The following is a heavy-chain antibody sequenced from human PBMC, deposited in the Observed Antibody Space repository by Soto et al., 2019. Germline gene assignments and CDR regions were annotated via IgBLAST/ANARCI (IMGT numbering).Heavy chain of an antibody. Sequence: PGGSLRLSCVASAFTFRSYAMTWVRQAPGKGLEWVSTISGSGGTTYYADSVKGRFTISRDNSKNTLYLQMNSLRAEDTAVYYCAKDRPSGSRPYYYGMDVWGQGTTVTVSS. D-gene: IGHD1-26*01. CDR1: AFTFRSYA. V-gene: IGHV3-23*01. CDR2: ISGSGGTT. CDR3: AKDRPSGSRPYYYGMDV. J-gene: IGHJ6*02.